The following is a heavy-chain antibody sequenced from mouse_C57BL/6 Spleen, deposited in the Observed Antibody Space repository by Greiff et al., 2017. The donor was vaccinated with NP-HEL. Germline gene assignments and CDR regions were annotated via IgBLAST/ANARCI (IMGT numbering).Heavy chain of an antibody. CDR1: GFTFNTYA. V-gene: IGHV10-3*01. Sequence: EVQRVESGGGLVQPKGSLKLSCAASGFTFNTYAMHWVRQAPGKGLEWVARIRSKSSNYATYYADSVKDRFTISRDDSQSMLYLQMNNLKTEDTAMYYCVREKYPIYYYAMDYWGQGTSVTVSS. J-gene: IGHJ4*01. CDR3: VREKYPIYYYAMDY. CDR2: IRSKSSNYAT. D-gene: IGHD5-1*01.